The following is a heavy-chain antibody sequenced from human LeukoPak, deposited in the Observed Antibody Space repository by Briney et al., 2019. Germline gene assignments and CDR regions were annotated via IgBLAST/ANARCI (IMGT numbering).Heavy chain of an antibody. D-gene: IGHD5-12*01. V-gene: IGHV4-34*01. J-gene: IGHJ4*02. Sequence: SETLSLTCAVYGGSFSGYYWSWIRQPPGKGLEWIGEISHSGSANYNPSLKSRVTISVDTSKNQFSLKLSSVTAADTAVYYCARGGYSGYVRQQLVLDYWGQGTLVTVSS. CDR2: ISHSGSA. CDR1: GGSFSGYY. CDR3: ARGGYSGYVRQQLVLDY.